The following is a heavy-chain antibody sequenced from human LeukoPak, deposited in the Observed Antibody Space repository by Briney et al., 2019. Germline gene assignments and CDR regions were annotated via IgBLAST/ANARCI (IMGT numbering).Heavy chain of an antibody. CDR3: AKDSQYSSSWFPHYYYTMDV. D-gene: IGHD6-13*01. Sequence: GGSLRLSCAVSGFTFDGYAMHWVRQSPGKGLEWVSGITWNGANIGYADSVKGRFTISRDNAKNSLYLQMNSLRAEDTALYYCAKDSQYSSSWFPHYYYTMDVWGQGTTVTVSS. CDR2: ITWNGANI. V-gene: IGHV3-9*01. CDR1: GFTFDGYA. J-gene: IGHJ6*02.